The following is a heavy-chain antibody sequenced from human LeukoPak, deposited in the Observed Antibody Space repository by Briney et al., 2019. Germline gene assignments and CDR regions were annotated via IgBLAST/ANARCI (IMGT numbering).Heavy chain of an antibody. CDR3: AKDPPDYGDYWDSDDY. CDR1: GFTFSSYA. J-gene: IGHJ4*02. V-gene: IGHV3-23*01. Sequence: PGGSLRLSCAASGFTFSSYAMSWVRQAPGKGLEWVSAISGSGGCTYYADSVKGRFTISRDNSKNTLYLQMNSLRAEDTAVYYCAKDPPDYGDYWDSDDYWGQGTLVTVSS. D-gene: IGHD4-17*01. CDR2: ISGSGGCT.